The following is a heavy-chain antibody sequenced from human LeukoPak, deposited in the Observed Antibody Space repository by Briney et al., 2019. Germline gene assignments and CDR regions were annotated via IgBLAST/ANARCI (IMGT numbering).Heavy chain of an antibody. V-gene: IGHV4-59*01. CDR3: ARDRDSSGWFDY. D-gene: IGHD6-19*01. J-gene: IGHJ4*02. Sequence: PSETLSLTCTVSGGSISSYYWSWIRQPPGKGLECIGYIYYSGSTNYNPSLKSRVTISVATSKNQFSLKLSSVTAADTAVYYCARDRDSSGWFDYWGQGTLVTVSS. CDR1: GGSISSYY. CDR2: IYYSGST.